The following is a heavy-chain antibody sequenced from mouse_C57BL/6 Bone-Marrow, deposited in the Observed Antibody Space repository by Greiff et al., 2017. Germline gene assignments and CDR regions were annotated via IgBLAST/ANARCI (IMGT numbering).Heavy chain of an antibody. CDR2: IRNKANGYTT. CDR1: GFTFTDYY. Sequence: EVMLVESGGGLVQPGASLRLSCAASGFTFTDYYMSWVRQPPGKAPEWFALIRNKANGYTTEYTASVKGRFTISRDNSQNILYLQMNTLRAEDSATYYCVKALGSTGTGFAYWGQGTLVTVSA. V-gene: IGHV7-4*01. CDR3: VKALGSTGTGFAY. J-gene: IGHJ3*01. D-gene: IGHD4-1*01.